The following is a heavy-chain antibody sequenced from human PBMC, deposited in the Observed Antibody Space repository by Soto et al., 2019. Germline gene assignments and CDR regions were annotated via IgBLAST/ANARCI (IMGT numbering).Heavy chain of an antibody. V-gene: IGHV1-18*01. J-gene: IGHJ5*02. Sequence: GASVKVSCKASGYTFTSYGISWVRQAPRQGLEWMGWISAYNGNTNYAQKLQGRVTMTTDTSTSTAYLELRCLRSDDTAVYYCARFRYSNYGLSGWFDPWGQGTLVTVSS. CDR2: ISAYNGNT. CDR1: GYTFTSYG. CDR3: ARFRYSNYGLSGWFDP. D-gene: IGHD4-4*01.